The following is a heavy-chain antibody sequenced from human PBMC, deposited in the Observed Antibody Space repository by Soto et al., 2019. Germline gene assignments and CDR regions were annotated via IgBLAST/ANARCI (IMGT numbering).Heavy chain of an antibody. CDR3: ARRGPGTYFDY. CDR1: GFTFSSYA. D-gene: IGHD6-13*01. J-gene: IGHJ4*02. V-gene: IGHV3-23*01. Sequence: EVQLLDSGGGLVQPGGSLRLSCAASGFTFSSYAMNWVRQAPGKGLEWVSVISGSGGSTYYADSVKGRFTISRDNSKNTLDLQMNSRRAEDTAVYYCARRGPGTYFDYWGQGTLVTVSS. CDR2: ISGSGGST.